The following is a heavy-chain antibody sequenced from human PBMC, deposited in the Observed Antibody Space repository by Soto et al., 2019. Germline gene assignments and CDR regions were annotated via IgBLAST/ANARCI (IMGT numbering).Heavy chain of an antibody. CDR3: ARDGDIEGGPPPKNYAMDV. J-gene: IGHJ6*02. CDR1: GFTFRNFG. Sequence: QVRLVESGGGVVQPGRSLRLSCAASGFTFRNFGFHWVRQAPGKGLEWVALVWYDGTNKYYAESLKGRVSISRDNSKNTLYLEMKSLRAEDTAVYYCARDGDIEGGPPPKNYAMDVWGQGTTDTVSS. V-gene: IGHV3-33*08. CDR2: VWYDGTNK. D-gene: IGHD5-12*01.